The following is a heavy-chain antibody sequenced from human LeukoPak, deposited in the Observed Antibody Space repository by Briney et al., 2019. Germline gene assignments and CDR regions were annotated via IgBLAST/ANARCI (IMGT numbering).Heavy chain of an antibody. Sequence: GGSLRLSCAASGFMFRSYAMSWVRQAPGKGLEWVSAISGSGGSTYYADSVKGRFTISRDNSKNTLYLQMNSLRAEDTAVYYCAKDRLELRQYYFDYWGQGTLVTVSS. J-gene: IGHJ4*02. CDR2: ISGSGGST. CDR3: AKDRLELRQYYFDY. CDR1: GFMFRSYA. V-gene: IGHV3-23*01. D-gene: IGHD1-7*01.